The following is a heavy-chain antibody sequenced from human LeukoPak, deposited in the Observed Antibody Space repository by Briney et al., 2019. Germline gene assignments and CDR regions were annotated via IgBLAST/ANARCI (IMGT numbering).Heavy chain of an antibody. Sequence: GGSLRLSCVASGFAFNTYVMSWVRQAPGKGLEWVAAINGGGSNTYYADSVKGRFTISRDNSKNMVYLQMNSLRADDTAVYYCAKWSGSYRFDYWGQGTLVTVSS. J-gene: IGHJ4*02. V-gene: IGHV3-23*01. CDR3: AKWSGSYRFDY. CDR1: GFAFNTYV. CDR2: INGGGSNT. D-gene: IGHD1-26*01.